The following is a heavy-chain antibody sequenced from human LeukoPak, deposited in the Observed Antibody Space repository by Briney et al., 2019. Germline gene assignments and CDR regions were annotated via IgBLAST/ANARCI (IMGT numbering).Heavy chain of an antibody. J-gene: IGHJ3*01. V-gene: IGHV3-23*01. CDR3: ARRPRDSSGYYLGAFHA. CDR1: GFTFGSYA. D-gene: IGHD3-22*01. CDR2: VGASGADT. Sequence: DPGRSLRLSCAPSGFTFGSYAMTWVRQAPGKGLDWVSVVGASGADTYYADPVKGRFTISRDNAKNTLYLHMRSLRAEDTAVYFCARRPRDSSGYYLGAFHARGQGTTVTVSS.